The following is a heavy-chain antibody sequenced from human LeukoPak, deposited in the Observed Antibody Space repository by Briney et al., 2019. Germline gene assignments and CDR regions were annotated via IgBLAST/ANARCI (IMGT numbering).Heavy chain of an antibody. CDR3: ARDGGYGLDY. CDR1: GGSISSYY. D-gene: IGHD5-12*01. Sequence: PSETLSLTCTVSGGSISSYYRSWIRKPPGTGLEWIGYIYYSGSTNYNPSPKSRVTISVDTSKNQFSLKLSSVTAADTAVYYCARDGGYGLDYWGQGTLVTVSS. CDR2: IYYSGST. J-gene: IGHJ4*02. V-gene: IGHV4-59*01.